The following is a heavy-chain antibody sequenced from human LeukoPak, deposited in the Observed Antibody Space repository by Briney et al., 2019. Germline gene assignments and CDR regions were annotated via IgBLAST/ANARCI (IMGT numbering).Heavy chain of an antibody. V-gene: IGHV4-61*01. CDR3: ARDRGSAGGFDF. D-gene: IGHD6-13*01. Sequence: PSETLSLTCTVSGGSVSSGSYYWSWIRQPPGKGLEWIGYIYYSGSTNYNPSLKNRVTMSRDTSKNQLSLKLSSVTAADTAVYYCARDRGSAGGFDFWGQGALVTVSS. CDR1: GGSVSSGSYY. J-gene: IGHJ4*02. CDR2: IYYSGST.